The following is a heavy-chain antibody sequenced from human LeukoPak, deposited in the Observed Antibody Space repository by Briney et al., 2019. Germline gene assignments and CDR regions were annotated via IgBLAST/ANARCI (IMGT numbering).Heavy chain of an antibody. D-gene: IGHD2/OR15-2a*01. V-gene: IGHV3-33*01. CDR3: AREFYERKDLDN. J-gene: IGHJ4*02. CDR1: GFTFSSYG. CDR2: IWYDGSNK. Sequence: GGSLRLSCAASGFTFSSYGMHWVRQAPGKGLEWVAVIWYDGSNKYYADSVKGRFAISRDNSKNTPYLQMNSLRAEDTAVYYCAREFYERKDLDNWGQGTLVTVSS.